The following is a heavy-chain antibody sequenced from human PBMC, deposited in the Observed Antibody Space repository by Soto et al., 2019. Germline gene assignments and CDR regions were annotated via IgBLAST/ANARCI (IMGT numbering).Heavy chain of an antibody. CDR3: ARGLGGRMDD. CDR2: IIPILGET. J-gene: IGHJ6*02. V-gene: IGHV1-69*08. CDR1: GTIFSSYT. D-gene: IGHD3-16*01. Sequence: QVQLVQSGAEVKKPGSSVRVSCKASGTIFSSYTISWVRQAPGQGLEWMGRIIPILGETNSAQKFQGRVTLTADTSTNTASMQLHSLRLEATAVYYFARGLGGRMDDWGQGTTVTVSS.